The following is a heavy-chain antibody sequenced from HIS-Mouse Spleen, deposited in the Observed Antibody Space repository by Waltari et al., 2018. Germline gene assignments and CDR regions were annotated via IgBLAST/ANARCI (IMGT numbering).Heavy chain of an antibody. CDR1: VFTFVSVP. CDR3: AKGRYSYGYRVAFDI. J-gene: IGHJ3*02. Sequence: EVQLLESGGGLVQPGGSLRLSCAASVFTFVSVPMSWARQAPGKGREWVSAISGSGGSTYYADSVKGRFTISRDNSKNTLYLQMNGLRAEDTAVYYCAKGRYSYGYRVAFDIWGQGTMVTVSS. CDR2: ISGSGGST. V-gene: IGHV3-23*01. D-gene: IGHD5-18*01.